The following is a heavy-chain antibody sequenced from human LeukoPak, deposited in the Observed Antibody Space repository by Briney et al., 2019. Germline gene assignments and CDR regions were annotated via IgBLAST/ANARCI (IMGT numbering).Heavy chain of an antibody. V-gene: IGHV3-9*01. Sequence: PGRSLRLSCAASGFTFEDYAMHWVRQAPGKGLEWVSGISWNSGSIGYADSVKGRFTISRDNAKNSLYLQMNSLRAEDTALYYCAKVGRHSYVGAFDIWGQGTMVTVSS. CDR2: ISWNSGSI. CDR1: GFTFEDYA. CDR3: AKVGRHSYVGAFDI. J-gene: IGHJ3*02. D-gene: IGHD2-21*01.